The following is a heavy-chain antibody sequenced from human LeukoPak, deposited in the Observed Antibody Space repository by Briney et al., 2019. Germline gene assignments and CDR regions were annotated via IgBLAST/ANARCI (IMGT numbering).Heavy chain of an antibody. CDR1: GLSFENYP. V-gene: IGHV3-23*01. CDR3: AKDRRAAAGPPYYFDN. CDR2: ISGSGGRT. D-gene: IGHD6-13*01. J-gene: IGHJ4*02. Sequence: GRSLRLSCATSGLSFENYPMQWVRQAPGKGLQWVSTISGSGGRTYYTDSVKGRFTVSRDNSKNTLYLQMKSLRVEDAAVYYCAKDRRAAAGPPYYFDNWGKGTLVTVSS.